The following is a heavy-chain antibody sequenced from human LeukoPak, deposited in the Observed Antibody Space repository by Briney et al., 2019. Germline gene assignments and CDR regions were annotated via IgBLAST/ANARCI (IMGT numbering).Heavy chain of an antibody. CDR2: INAYKGKT. J-gene: IGHJ4*02. V-gene: IGHV1-18*01. Sequence: ASVKVSCKASGYTFTSYGISWVRQAPGQGLEGMGWINAYKGKTNYAQKLQGRVTMTTDTSTSTAYMELRSLRSDDTAVYYCARGGPFGYYYDSSGPEFDYWGQGTLVTVSS. D-gene: IGHD3-22*01. CDR3: ARGGPFGYYYDSSGPEFDY. CDR1: GYTFTSYG.